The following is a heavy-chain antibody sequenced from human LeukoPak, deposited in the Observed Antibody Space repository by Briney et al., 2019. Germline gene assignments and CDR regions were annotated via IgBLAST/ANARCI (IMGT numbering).Heavy chain of an antibody. CDR1: GYTFTSYD. Sequence: ASVKVSCKASGYTFTSYDINWVRQATGQGLEWMGWMNPNSGNTGYAQKFQGRVTITRNTSISTAYMELSSLRSEDTAVYYCARVGNYVQSYYFDYWGQGTLVTVSS. D-gene: IGHD3-16*01. V-gene: IGHV1-8*03. CDR2: MNPNSGNT. CDR3: ARVGNYVQSYYFDY. J-gene: IGHJ4*02.